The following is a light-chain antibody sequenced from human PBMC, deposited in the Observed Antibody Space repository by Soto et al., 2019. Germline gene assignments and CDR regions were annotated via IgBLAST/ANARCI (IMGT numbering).Light chain of an antibody. CDR2: WAS. CDR3: QQYYSNPELT. V-gene: IGKV4-1*01. Sequence: IVMTQSPDSLAVSLGERATINCKSSQSLLYTSNNKNYLAWFQQKPGQPPRLLIYWASTRESGVPDRFSGSWSGADFTLTISSLXSEDVAVYYCQQYYSNPELTFGGGTKVDTK. J-gene: IGKJ4*01. CDR1: QSLLYTSNNKNY.